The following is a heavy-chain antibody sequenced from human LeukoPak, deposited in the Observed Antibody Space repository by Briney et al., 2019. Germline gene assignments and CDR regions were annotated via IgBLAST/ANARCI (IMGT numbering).Heavy chain of an antibody. D-gene: IGHD3-10*01. CDR3: ARVLLWFGERNDY. CDR1: GFTFENYW. V-gene: IGHV4-34*01. CDR2: INHSGST. J-gene: IGHJ4*02. Sequence: GSLRLSCTASGFTFENYWMSWIRQPPGKGLEWIGEINHSGSTNYNPSLKSRVTISVDTSKNQFSLKLSSVTAADTAVYYCARVLLWFGERNDYWGQGTLVTVSS.